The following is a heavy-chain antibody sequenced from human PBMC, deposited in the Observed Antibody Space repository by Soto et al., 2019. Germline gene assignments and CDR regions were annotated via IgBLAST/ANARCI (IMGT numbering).Heavy chain of an antibody. J-gene: IGHJ4*02. CDR3: ARVGGYTGYDYYFDY. CDR1: GLTFSSYD. Sequence: GGSLRLSCVASGLTFSSYDMHWVRQATGKSLEWVSAIGTAGDTSYPGSVMGRFTISRENAKNSLYLQMNSLRAGDTAVYYCARVGGYTGYDYYFDYWGQGALVTVSS. V-gene: IGHV3-13*01. D-gene: IGHD5-12*01. CDR2: IGTAGDT.